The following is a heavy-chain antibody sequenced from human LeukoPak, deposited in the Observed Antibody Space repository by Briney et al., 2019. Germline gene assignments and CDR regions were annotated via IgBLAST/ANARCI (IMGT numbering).Heavy chain of an antibody. CDR2: IYHSGST. V-gene: IGHV4-30-2*01. CDR3: AREVIPLQSAHWFDP. J-gene: IGHJ5*02. CDR1: GGSISSGGYY. Sequence: SQTLSLTCTVSGGSISSGGYYWSWIRQPPGKGLEWIGYIYHSGSTYYNPSLKSRVTISVDRSKNQFSLKLSSVTAADTAVYYCAREVIPLQSAHWFDPWGQGTLVTVSS. D-gene: IGHD2-21*01.